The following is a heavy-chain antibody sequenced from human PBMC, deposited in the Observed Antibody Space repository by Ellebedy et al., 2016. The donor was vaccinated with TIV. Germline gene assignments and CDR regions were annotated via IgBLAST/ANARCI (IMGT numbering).Heavy chain of an antibody. V-gene: IGHV3-11*01. D-gene: IGHD2-15*01. CDR1: GFTFSDYY. J-gene: IGHJ6*03. CDR3: ASALGSDYYYYMDV. CDR2: ISSSGSTI. Sequence: GGSLRLSXAASGFTFSDYYMSWIRQAPGKGLEWVSYISSSGSTIYYADSVKGRFTISRDNAKNSLYLQMNSLRAEDTALYHCASALGSDYYYYMDVWGKGTTVTVSS.